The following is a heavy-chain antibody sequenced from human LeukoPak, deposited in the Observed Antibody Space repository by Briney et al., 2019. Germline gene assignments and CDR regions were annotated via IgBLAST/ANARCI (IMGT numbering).Heavy chain of an antibody. D-gene: IGHD4-17*01. Sequence: PGGSLGLSCAASGFTFSSYWMHWVRQAPGKGLVWVSRFSSDGSSTRYADSVKGRFTISRDNAKNTVYLQMNSLRAEDTAVYYCTRGVNGDSRFDPWGQGTLVTVSS. CDR1: GFTFSSYW. CDR3: TRGVNGDSRFDP. CDR2: FSSDGSST. J-gene: IGHJ5*02. V-gene: IGHV3-74*01.